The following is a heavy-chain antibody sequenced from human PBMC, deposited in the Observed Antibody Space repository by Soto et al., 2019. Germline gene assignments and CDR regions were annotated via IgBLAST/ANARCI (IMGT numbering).Heavy chain of an antibody. J-gene: IGHJ4*01. Sequence: GASVKVSCKASGYTFTSYYMHWVRQAPGQGLEWMGIINPSGGSTSYAQKFQGRVTMTRDTSTSTVYMELSSLRSEDTAVYYCAREPRQGDRIYYFDYWGQGTLVTVSS. D-gene: IGHD2-21*02. CDR2: INPSGGST. CDR1: GYTFTSYY. CDR3: AREPRQGDRIYYFDY. V-gene: IGHV1-46*01.